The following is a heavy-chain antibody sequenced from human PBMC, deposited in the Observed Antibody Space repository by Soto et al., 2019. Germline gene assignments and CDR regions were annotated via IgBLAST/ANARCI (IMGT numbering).Heavy chain of an antibody. D-gene: IGHD1-20*01. J-gene: IGHJ4*02. Sequence: QLQLVESGGGVVQPGRSLRLSCAASGFTFSSYAMHWVRQAPGKGLEWVAVISYDGSNKYYADSVKGRFTISRDNSKNTLYLQMNSLRAEDTAVYYCARGYGPNAYYFDYWGQGTLVTVSS. CDR1: GFTFSSYA. CDR2: ISYDGSNK. CDR3: ARGYGPNAYYFDY. V-gene: IGHV3-30-3*01.